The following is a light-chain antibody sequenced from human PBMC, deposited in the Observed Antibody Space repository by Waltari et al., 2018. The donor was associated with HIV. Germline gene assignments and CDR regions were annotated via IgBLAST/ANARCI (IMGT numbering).Light chain of an antibody. CDR3: GTWDSSLSAL. J-gene: IGLJ3*02. CDR2: DNN. V-gene: IGLV1-51*01. CDR1: SSNIGKNS. Sequence: QSVLTQPPSVSAAPGQKVTISCPGSSSNIGKNSVAWYQQLPGTAPKLPINDNNKRPSGIPDRFSGSKSGTSATLGITGLQTGDEADYYCGTWDSSLSALFGGGTKLTVL.